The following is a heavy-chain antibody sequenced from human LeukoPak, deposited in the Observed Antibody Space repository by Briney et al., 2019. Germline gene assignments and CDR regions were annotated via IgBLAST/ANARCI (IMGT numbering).Heavy chain of an antibody. D-gene: IGHD2-21*02. V-gene: IGHV3-33*01. J-gene: IGHJ4*02. CDR3: ARDQIAYCGGDCYSPFDY. CDR2: IWYDGSNK. CDR1: GFTFSRYG. Sequence: HPGGSLRLSCAASGFTFSRYGMHWVRQAPGKGLECVAVIWYDGSNKYYADSVKGRFTISRDNSKNTLYLQMNSLRAEDTAVYYCARDQIAYCGGDCYSPFDYWGQGTLVTVSS.